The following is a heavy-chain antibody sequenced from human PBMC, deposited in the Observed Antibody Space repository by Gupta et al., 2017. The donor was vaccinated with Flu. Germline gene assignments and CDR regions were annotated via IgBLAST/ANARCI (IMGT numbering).Heavy chain of an antibody. Sequence: EVQLLESGGDLAQPGGSLRLSCAASGFSFSAFGMWWVRQAPGKGLEWVSTISGGTTYDADSVKGRFTISKDTARSTLFLQMNSLRAEDTAVYYCVKDAGYGEYAHWGQGTLLTVSS. CDR1: GFSFSAFG. V-gene: IGHV3-23*01. CDR2: ISGGTT. D-gene: IGHD4-17*01. CDR3: VKDAGYGEYAH. J-gene: IGHJ1*01.